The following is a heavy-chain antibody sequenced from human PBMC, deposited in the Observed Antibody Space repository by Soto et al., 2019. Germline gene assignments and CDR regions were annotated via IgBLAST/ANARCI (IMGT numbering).Heavy chain of an antibody. CDR3: ARRFSSGWYDIDAFDI. CDR2: IYYSGST. Sequence: QLQLQESGPGLVKPSETLSLTCTVSGGSISSSSYYWGWIRQPPGKGLEWIGSIYYSGSTYYNPSLKRRVTISVDTSKNQFSLKLSSVTAADTAVYYCARRFSSGWYDIDAFDIWGQGTMVTVSS. V-gene: IGHV4-39*01. D-gene: IGHD6-19*01. CDR1: GGSISSSSYY. J-gene: IGHJ3*02.